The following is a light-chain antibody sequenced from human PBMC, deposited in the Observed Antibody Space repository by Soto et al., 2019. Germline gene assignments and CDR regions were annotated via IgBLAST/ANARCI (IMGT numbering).Light chain of an antibody. V-gene: IGKV1-6*01. Sequence: QITQSQSSLSASVGEKITITSRASRDVDSDVSWYQQKPGQAPKLLIYAASNLYTGVASRFSGSRSGTEFTLAISSLQPEDFASYYCLQDYGDSWTFGQGTKVEIE. J-gene: IGKJ1*01. CDR3: LQDYGDSWT. CDR1: RDVDSD. CDR2: AAS.